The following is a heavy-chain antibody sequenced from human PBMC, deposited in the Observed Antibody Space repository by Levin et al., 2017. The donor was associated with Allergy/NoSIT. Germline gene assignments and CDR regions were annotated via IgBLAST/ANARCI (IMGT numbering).Heavy chain of an antibody. CDR1: GFSLSTSGMC. Sequence: TLSLTCTFSGFSLSTSGMCVSWIRQPPGKALEWLARIDWDDDEYYSTSLKTRLTISKDTSKNQVVLTMTNMDPVDTATYYCERIIRPASFSGTPPYGDYFDYWGQGTLVTVSS. D-gene: IGHD4-17*01. V-gene: IGHV2-70*11. J-gene: IGHJ4*02. CDR3: ERIIRPASFSGTPPYGDYFDY. CDR2: IDWDDDE.